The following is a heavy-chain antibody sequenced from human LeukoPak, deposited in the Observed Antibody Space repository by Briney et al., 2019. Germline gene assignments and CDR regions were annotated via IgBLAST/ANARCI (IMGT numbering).Heavy chain of an antibody. CDR1: GGSISSYY. CDR3: ARESRDGYINYFDS. CDR2: IYYIGST. Sequence: PSETLSLTCTVSGGSISSYYWSWIRQPPGKGLEWIGYIYYIGSTNYNPSLKSRLTISLDTSKNQFSLKLSSVTAADTAVYYCARESRDGYINYFDSWGQGTLVTVSS. V-gene: IGHV4-59*01. D-gene: IGHD5-24*01. J-gene: IGHJ4*02.